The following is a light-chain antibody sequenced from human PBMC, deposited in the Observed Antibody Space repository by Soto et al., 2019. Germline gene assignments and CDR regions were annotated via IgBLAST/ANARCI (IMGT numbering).Light chain of an antibody. CDR3: QQHHDYSPWT. J-gene: IGKJ1*01. Sequence: DIQLTQSPSTLSASVGDRATIACRASQSISRWLAWYQQKPGKPPKVLISNAYSLHSGVSPRLSGSGSGTADSPPISSRQPDEFVAYYYQQHHDYSPWTFGQGTKVEMK. CDR1: QSISRW. CDR2: NAY. V-gene: IGKV1-5*01.